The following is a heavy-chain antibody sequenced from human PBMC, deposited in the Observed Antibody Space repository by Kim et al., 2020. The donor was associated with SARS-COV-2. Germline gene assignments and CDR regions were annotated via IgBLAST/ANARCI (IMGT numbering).Heavy chain of an antibody. J-gene: IGHJ4*02. V-gene: IGHV6-1*01. CDR3: ARDRQRAGTGVDY. D-gene: IGHD6-19*01. Sequence: YALSVKGRITITPTPSRNPFSLQLHSVTPEDTAVYYCARDRQRAGTGVDYWGQGTLVTVSS.